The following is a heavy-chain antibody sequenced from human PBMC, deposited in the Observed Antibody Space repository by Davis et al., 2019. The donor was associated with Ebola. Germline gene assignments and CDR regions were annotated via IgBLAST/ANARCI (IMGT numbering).Heavy chain of an antibody. CDR3: AKSLMFTFGGIPYYFDY. V-gene: IGHV4-59*08. J-gene: IGHJ4*02. CDR1: GGSISSYY. Sequence: MPSETLSLTCTVSGGSISSYYWSWIRQPPGKGLEWIGYIYYSGSTNYNPSLKSRVTISVDTSKNQFSLKLSSVTAADTAVYYCAKSLMFTFGGIPYYFDYWGQGALVTVSS. CDR2: IYYSGST. D-gene: IGHD3-16*01.